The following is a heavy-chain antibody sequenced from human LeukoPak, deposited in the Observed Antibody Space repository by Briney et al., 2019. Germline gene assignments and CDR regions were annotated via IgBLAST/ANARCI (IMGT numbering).Heavy chain of an antibody. CDR1: GGSISSNNYY. CDR3: VNSSPGGGWLVSGNFDY. CDR2: IYYSGST. J-gene: IGHJ4*02. Sequence: PETLSLTCTVSGGSISSNNYYWGWIRQPPGKGLEWIGSIYYSGSTYYNPSLKSRVTISVDTSENQFSLKLSSVTAADTAVYYCVNSSPGGGWLVSGNFDYWGQGTLVTVSS. D-gene: IGHD6-19*01. V-gene: IGHV4-39*01.